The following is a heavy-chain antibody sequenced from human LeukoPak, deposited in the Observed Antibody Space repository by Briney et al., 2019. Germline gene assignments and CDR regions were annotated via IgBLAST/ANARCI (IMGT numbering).Heavy chain of an antibody. V-gene: IGHV4-39*07. CDR1: GGSISSSSYY. J-gene: IGHJ4*02. Sequence: SETLSLTCTVYGGSISSSSYYWGWIRQPPGKGLEWIGSIYYSGSTYYNPSLKSRVTISVDTSKNQFSLKLSSVTAADTAVYYCARNVLRYFGQLDYWGQGTLVTVSS. D-gene: IGHD3-9*01. CDR2: IYYSGST. CDR3: ARNVLRYFGQLDY.